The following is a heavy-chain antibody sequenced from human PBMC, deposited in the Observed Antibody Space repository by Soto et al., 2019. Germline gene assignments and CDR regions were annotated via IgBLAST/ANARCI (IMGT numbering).Heavy chain of an antibody. V-gene: IGHV3-74*01. Sequence: GGSLRLSCAASGFTFSSYWMHWVRQAPGKGLVWVSRINSDGSSTSYADSVKGRFTISRDNAKNTLYLQMNSLRAEDTAVYYCARDRGGSYYYYYGMDVWGQGTTVTVSS. CDR2: INSDGSST. CDR3: ARDRGGSYYYYYGMDV. J-gene: IGHJ6*02. D-gene: IGHD1-26*01. CDR1: GFTFSSYW.